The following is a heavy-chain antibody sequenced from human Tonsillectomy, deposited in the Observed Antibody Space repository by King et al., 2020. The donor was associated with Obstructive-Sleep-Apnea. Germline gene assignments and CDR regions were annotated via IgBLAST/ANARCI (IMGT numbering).Heavy chain of an antibody. J-gene: IGHJ4*02. CDR2: IDWDDDK. Sequence: ITLKESGPALVKPTQTLTLTCTFSGFSLSTSGMCVSWIRQPPGKALEWLARIDWDDDKYYSTSLKTRLTISKDTSKNQVVLTMTNMDPVDTSTFYCARIAAAGTGGFGIDSWGQGTLVTVS. CDR3: ARIAAAGTGGFGIDS. V-gene: IGHV2-70*15. D-gene: IGHD6-13*01. CDR1: GFSLSTSGMC.